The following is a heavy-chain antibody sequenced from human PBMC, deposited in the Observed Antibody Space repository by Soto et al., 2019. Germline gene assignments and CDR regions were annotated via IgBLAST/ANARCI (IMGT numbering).Heavy chain of an antibody. Sequence: SVQVSCNASGCAFSSYRIDLVRQAPGQGLECVGGIVPIYRTADYAQKFQVRVTITADESARTSYMELRSLKSQDTDVYYCVSDSGAKLSSCWGQGTLVILSS. J-gene: IGHJ4*02. CDR3: VSDSGAKLSSC. CDR1: GCAFSSYR. CDR2: IVPIYRTA. V-gene: IGHV1-69*13. D-gene: IGHD6-13*01.